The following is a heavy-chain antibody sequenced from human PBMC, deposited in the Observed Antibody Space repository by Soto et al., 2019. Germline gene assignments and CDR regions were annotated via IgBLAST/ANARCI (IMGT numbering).Heavy chain of an antibody. Sequence: QVKLEQTGPEVKKPGASVKVSGKTSGYTFFSYGITWVRQAPGQGLEWMGWVSGYNGHTNYAQKFQGRATMTRDISTTTAYMDVRNLRSDDTAVYYCARLVGTTSNENWFDYWGQGTLVTVSS. CDR2: VSGYNGHT. CDR1: GYTFFSYG. V-gene: IGHV1-18*01. CDR3: ARLVGTTSNENWFDY. D-gene: IGHD1-26*01. J-gene: IGHJ5*01.